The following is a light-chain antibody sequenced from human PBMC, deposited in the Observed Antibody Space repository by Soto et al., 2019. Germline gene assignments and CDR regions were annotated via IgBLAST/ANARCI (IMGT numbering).Light chain of an antibody. CDR2: EAT. J-gene: IGLJ1*01. V-gene: IGLV2-23*01. CDR3: CSYAGSSTVV. Sequence: QSALTQPASVSGSPGQSITISCTGTSSYFGTYNLVSWYQHHPGKAPKLLIYEATKRPPGVSDRFSGSKSGNTASLTISGLQAEDGADYYCCSYAGSSTVVFETGTKVTVL. CDR1: SSYFGTYNL.